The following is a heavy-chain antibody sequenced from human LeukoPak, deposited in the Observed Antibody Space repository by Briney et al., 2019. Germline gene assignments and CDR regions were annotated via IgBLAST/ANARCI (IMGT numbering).Heavy chain of an antibody. CDR3: TTDQVAVAGTDY. V-gene: IGHV3-15*01. Sequence: GGSLRLSCAASGFTFSNAWMSWVRQAPGKGLEWVGRIKSKTDGGTTDYAAPVKGRFTISRDDSKNTLYLQMNSLKTEDTAVYCCTTDQVAVAGTDYWGQGTLVTVSS. J-gene: IGHJ4*02. D-gene: IGHD6-19*01. CDR1: GFTFSNAW. CDR2: IKSKTDGGTT.